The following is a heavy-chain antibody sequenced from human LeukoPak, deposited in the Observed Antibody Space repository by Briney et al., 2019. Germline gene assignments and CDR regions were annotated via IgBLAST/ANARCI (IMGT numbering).Heavy chain of an antibody. CDR3: TRNHSSAFDY. D-gene: IGHD6-19*01. CDR2: INPNSGGT. Sequence: ASVKVSCKASGYTFTGYYMHWVRQAPGQGLEWMGWINPNSGGTNYAQKFQGSVTMTTDTSISTAYMELHNLRSDDTAVYYCTRNHSSAFDYWGQGTLITVSS. J-gene: IGHJ4*02. CDR1: GYTFTGYY. V-gene: IGHV1-2*02.